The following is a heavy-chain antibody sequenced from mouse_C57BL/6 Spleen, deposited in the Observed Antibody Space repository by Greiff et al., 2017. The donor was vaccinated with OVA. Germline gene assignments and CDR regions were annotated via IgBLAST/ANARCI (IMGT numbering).Heavy chain of an antibody. CDR1: GYSFPGYY. V-gene: IGHV1-42*01. J-gene: IGHJ1*03. Sequence: VQLHQSGPELVKPGASVKISCKASGYSFPGYYMNWVKQSPEKSLGWIGEINPSTGGTTYNQKFKAKATLTVDKSSSTAYMQLKSLTSEDSAVYYCARAGNWYFDVWGTGTTVTVSS. CDR2: INPSTGGT. CDR3: ARAGNWYFDV.